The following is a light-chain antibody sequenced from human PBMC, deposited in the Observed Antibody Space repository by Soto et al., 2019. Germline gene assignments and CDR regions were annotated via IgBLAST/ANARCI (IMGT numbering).Light chain of an antibody. CDR2: SAS. CDR3: QQYGGSFRV. V-gene: IGKV3-15*01. CDR1: QSVSTT. Sequence: ESVMTQCPATLSVPPGERATLSCRASQSVSTTXAWYQQKRGQAPRLFIDSASTMATASPPRLSGSGSETDFTLTISRLEPEDFAVCYCQQYGGSFRVFGPGTKVDIK. J-gene: IGKJ3*01.